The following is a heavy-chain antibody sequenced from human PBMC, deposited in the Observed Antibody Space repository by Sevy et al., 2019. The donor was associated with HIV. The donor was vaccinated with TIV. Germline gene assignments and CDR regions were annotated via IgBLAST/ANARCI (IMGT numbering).Heavy chain of an antibody. CDR3: ARDLFSGGNAVCGY. D-gene: IGHD2-15*01. V-gene: IGHV3-21*01. CDR2: INATSSDI. CDR1: GFTFCSYA. J-gene: IGHJ4*02. Sequence: GGSLRLSCAASGFTFCSYAMNWVRQAPGKGLEWVSSINATSSDIYYADSVKGRFTISRDNAENSLYLQMNSVRAEDTAVYYCARDLFSGGNAVCGYWGQGTLVTVSS.